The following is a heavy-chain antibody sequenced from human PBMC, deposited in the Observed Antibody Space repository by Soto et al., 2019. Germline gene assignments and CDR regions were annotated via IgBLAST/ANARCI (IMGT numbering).Heavy chain of an antibody. CDR2: IYHSGNT. Sequence: QLQLQESGSGLVKPSQTLSLTCAVSGGSISTGYSWGWIRQPPGKGLEWIGHIYHSGNTYYNPSHQSRVTISVDRSKNQFSLRLSSVTAADTAVYYCVVAGDDAFDIWGQGTMVTVSS. D-gene: IGHD7-27*01. CDR3: VVAGDDAFDI. V-gene: IGHV4-30-2*01. CDR1: GGSISTGYS. J-gene: IGHJ3*02.